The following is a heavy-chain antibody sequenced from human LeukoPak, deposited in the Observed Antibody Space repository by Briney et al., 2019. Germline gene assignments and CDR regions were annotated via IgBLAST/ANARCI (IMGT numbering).Heavy chain of an antibody. D-gene: IGHD3-22*01. Sequence: PGGSLRLSCAASGFTFSSFGLHWVRQAPGKGLDWVSVISYDGINKYYADSVKGRFTISRDNSKNTLYLQMNSLRIEDTAIYYCAKSFLYDSSGLDYWGQGTLVTVSS. CDR3: AKSFLYDSSGLDY. CDR1: GFTFSSFG. CDR2: ISYDGINK. V-gene: IGHV3-30*18. J-gene: IGHJ4*02.